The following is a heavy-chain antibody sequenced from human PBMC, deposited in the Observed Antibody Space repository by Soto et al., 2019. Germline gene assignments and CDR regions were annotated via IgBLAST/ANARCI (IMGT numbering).Heavy chain of an antibody. V-gene: IGHV3-48*03. CDR2: ISSSGSTI. D-gene: IGHD2-15*01. CDR1: GFTFSSYE. CDR3: AREVVVAAYFDY. J-gene: IGHJ4*02. Sequence: PGGSLRLSCAASGFTFSSYEMNWVRQAPGKGLEWVSYISSSGSTIYYADSVKGRFTISRDNAKNSLYLQMNSLRAEDTAVYYCAREVVVAAYFDYWGRGTLVTVSS.